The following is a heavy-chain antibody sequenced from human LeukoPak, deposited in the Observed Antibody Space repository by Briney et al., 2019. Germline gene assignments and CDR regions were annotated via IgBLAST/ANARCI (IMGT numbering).Heavy chain of an antibody. Sequence: GGSPRLSCAASGFTFSSYSMNWVRQAPGKGLEWVSSISSSSSYIYYADSVKGRFTISRDNAKNSLYLQMNSLRAEDTAVYYCASSEGSGWNSLGGYYWGQGTLVTVSS. D-gene: IGHD6-19*01. CDR2: ISSSSSYI. J-gene: IGHJ4*02. V-gene: IGHV3-21*01. CDR3: ASSEGSGWNSLGGYY. CDR1: GFTFSSYS.